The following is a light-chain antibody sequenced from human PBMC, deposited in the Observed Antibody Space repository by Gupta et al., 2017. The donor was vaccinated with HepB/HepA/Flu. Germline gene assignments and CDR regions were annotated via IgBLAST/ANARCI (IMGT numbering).Light chain of an antibody. J-gene: IGKJ3*01. CDR2: DAS. CDR1: QDISNY. V-gene: IGKV1-33*01. CDR3: QLDHNLHV. Sequence: DIQMTQSPSSLSASVGDSVTITCQASQDISNYLNWYQQKPGKAPKLLIYDASNLETGVPSRFSGSGSGTDFTFTINSLQPEDTASYYCQLDHNLHVFGHGTKVNIK.